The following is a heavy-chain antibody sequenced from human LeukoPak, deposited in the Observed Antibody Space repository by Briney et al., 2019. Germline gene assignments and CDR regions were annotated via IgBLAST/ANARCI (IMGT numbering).Heavy chain of an antibody. J-gene: IGHJ4*02. CDR2: IKQDGSEK. V-gene: IGHV3-7*01. CDR3: ARDFPRQLGHDY. D-gene: IGHD6-13*01. CDR1: GFTFSSYW. Sequence: GGSLRLSCADSGFTFSSYWMSWVRQAPGKGLEWVANIKQDGSEKYYVDSVKGRFTISRDNAKNSLYLQMNSLRAEDTAVYYCARDFPRQLGHDYWGQGTLVTVSS.